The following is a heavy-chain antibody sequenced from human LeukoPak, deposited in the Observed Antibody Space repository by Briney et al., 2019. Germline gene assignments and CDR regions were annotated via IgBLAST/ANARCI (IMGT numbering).Heavy chain of an antibody. Sequence: SETLSLTCTVSGGSISSSSYYWGWIRQPPGKVLEWIGSIYYSGSTYYNPSLKSRVTISVDTSKNQFSLKLSSVTAADTAVYYCASDSSGYFDYWGQGTLVTVSS. CDR3: ASDSSGYFDY. V-gene: IGHV4-39*01. J-gene: IGHJ4*02. D-gene: IGHD3-22*01. CDR1: GGSISSSSYY. CDR2: IYYSGST.